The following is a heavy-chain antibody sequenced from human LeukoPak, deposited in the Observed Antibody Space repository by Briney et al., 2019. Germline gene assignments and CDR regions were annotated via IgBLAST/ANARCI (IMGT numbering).Heavy chain of an antibody. J-gene: IGHJ4*02. D-gene: IGHD6-19*01. CDR1: GGSFSGYH. V-gene: IGHV4-34*01. CDR3: ARGVRIAVAAPHLNY. Sequence: SETLSLTCAVYGGSFSGYHWNWIRQPPGKGLGWIGEIDHSGSTNYNPSLKSRVTISVDTSKNQFSLNLSSVTAADTAVYFCARGVRIAVAAPHLNYWGQGTLVTVSS. CDR2: IDHSGST.